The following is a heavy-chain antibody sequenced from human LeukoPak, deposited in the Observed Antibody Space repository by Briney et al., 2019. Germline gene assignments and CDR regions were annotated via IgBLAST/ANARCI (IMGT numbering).Heavy chain of an antibody. D-gene: IGHD3-16*01. V-gene: IGHV3-21*01. CDR3: ARGNSWGAFDI. CDR1: GFTFSSYS. J-gene: IGHJ3*02. CDR2: ISSSSSYI. Sequence: GGSLRLSCAASGFTFSSYSMNWVRQAPGKGLEWVSSISSSSSYIYYADSVKGRFTISRDNAKNSLYLQMNSLRAEDTAVYYCARGNSWGAFDIWGQGTMVTVSS.